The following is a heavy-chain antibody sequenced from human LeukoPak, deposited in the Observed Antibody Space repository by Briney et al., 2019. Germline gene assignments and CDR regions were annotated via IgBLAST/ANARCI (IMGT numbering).Heavy chain of an antibody. V-gene: IGHV3-23*01. CDR3: AKDLDIVATTTGN. D-gene: IGHD5-12*01. CDR1: GFTVSSNY. Sequence: GGSLRLSCAASGFTVSSNYMSWVRQAPGKGLEWVSGVSGSGGSTYYADSGKGRFTISRDNSKNTLYLQMNSLRAEDTAVYYCAKDLDIVATTTGNWGQGTLVTVSS. CDR2: VSGSGGST. J-gene: IGHJ4*02.